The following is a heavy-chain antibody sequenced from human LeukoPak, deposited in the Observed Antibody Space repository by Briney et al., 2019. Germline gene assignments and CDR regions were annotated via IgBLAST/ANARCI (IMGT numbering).Heavy chain of an antibody. CDR2: IYYSGST. Sequence: PSQTLSLTCTVSGGSISSGDYYWSWIRQPPGKGLEWIGYIYYSGSTYYNPSLKSRVTISVDTSKNQFSLKLSSVTAADTAVYYCARDRAVASLVGGDFDLWGVAPWSLSPQ. CDR1: GGSISSGDYY. D-gene: IGHD6-19*01. V-gene: IGHV4-30-4*01. CDR3: ARDRAVASLVGGDFDL. J-gene: IGHJ2*01.